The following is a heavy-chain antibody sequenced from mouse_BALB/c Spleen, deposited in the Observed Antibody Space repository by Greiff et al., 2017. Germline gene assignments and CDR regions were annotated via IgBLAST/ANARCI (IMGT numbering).Heavy chain of an antibody. J-gene: IGHJ2*01. D-gene: IGHD1-1*01. V-gene: IGHV1-53*01. CDR3: GRSDYYGSSYFDY. Sequence: QVHVKQSGAELVKPGASVKLSCKASGYTFTSYYMYWVKQRPGQGLEWIGEINPSNGGTNFNEKFKSKATLTVDKSSSTAHMELLSLTSEDSAVYYCGRSDYYGSSYFDYWGQGTTLTVSS. CDR2: INPSNGGT. CDR1: GYTFTSYY.